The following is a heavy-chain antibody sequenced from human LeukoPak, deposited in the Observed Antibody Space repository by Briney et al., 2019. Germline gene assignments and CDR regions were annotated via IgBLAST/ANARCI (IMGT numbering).Heavy chain of an antibody. V-gene: IGHV4-61*02. D-gene: IGHD6-13*01. Sequence: SETLSLTCTVSGGSISSGSYYWSCIRLPAGKGLECIGRIYTSGSTNYNPSLKSRVTISVDTSKNQFSLKLSSVTAADTAVYYCARNPYSSSTDYFDYWGQGTLVTVSS. CDR2: IYTSGST. CDR1: GGSISSGSYY. CDR3: ARNPYSSSTDYFDY. J-gene: IGHJ4*02.